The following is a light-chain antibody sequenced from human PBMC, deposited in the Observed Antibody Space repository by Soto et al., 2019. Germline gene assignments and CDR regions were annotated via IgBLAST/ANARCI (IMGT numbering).Light chain of an antibody. V-gene: IGKV3-15*01. CDR3: QQYNNWSPWT. J-gene: IGKJ1*01. CDR1: QSVSSN. Sequence: EIVMTQSPATLSVSPGERATLSCRASQSVSSNLAWYQQKPGQAPRLLIYGASTRATGIPARFSGSGSGTDFTLTISSLQSEDFAVYYCQQYNNWSPWTFGQGTTVEIK. CDR2: GAS.